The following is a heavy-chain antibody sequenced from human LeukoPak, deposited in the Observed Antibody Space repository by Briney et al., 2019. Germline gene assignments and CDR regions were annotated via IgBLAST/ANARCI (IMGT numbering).Heavy chain of an antibody. CDR3: AKSSYYDSSGYYREYYFDY. J-gene: IGHJ4*02. Sequence: GGSLRLSCAASGFTFSSYAMSWVRQAPGKGLEWVSSVSGSGGSTYYADSGKGRFTISRDNSKSTLFLQMNSLRAEDTAVYYCAKSSYYDSSGYYREYYFDYWGQGTLVTVSS. D-gene: IGHD3-22*01. V-gene: IGHV3-23*01. CDR2: VSGSGGST. CDR1: GFTFSSYA.